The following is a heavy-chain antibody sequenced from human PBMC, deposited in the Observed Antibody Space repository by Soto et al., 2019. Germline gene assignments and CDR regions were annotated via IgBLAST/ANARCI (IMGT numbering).Heavy chain of an antibody. CDR3: ARAKWHDGSGRVREFDY. Sequence: PGGSLRRSFGASGFTFCGYGVHRVRQAPGYGLEWAAAISFDGRNTYYADSVQGRFAISRDNSKNTMYLQMNSLRFEDTAVYYCARAKWHDGSGRVREFDYWGQGP. CDR2: ISFDGRNT. J-gene: IGHJ4*02. D-gene: IGHD3-10*01. V-gene: IGHV3-33*01. CDR1: GFTFCGYG.